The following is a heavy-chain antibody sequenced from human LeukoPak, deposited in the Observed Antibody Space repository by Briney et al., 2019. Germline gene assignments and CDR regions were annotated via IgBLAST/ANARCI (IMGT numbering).Heavy chain of an antibody. CDR1: GFTFSDYY. V-gene: IGHV3-11*04. J-gene: IGHJ4*02. CDR3: ARAFRPWLRLDY. D-gene: IGHD5-12*01. Sequence: GGSLRLSCAASGFTFSDYYMSWIRQAPGKGLEWVSYISSSGSTIYYADSVKGRFTISRDNAKNSLYLQMNSLRDEDTAVYYCARAFRPWLRLDYWGQGTLVTVSS. CDR2: ISSSGSTI.